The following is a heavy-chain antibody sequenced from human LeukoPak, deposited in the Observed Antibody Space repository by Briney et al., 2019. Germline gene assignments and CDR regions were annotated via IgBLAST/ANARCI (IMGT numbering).Heavy chain of an antibody. D-gene: IGHD5-12*01. CDR3: ARDYAPYSGYQTGGFDP. CDR2: IYYSGST. CDR1: GGSISSSSYY. J-gene: IGHJ5*02. Sequence: PSETLSLTCTVSGGSISSSSYYWGWIRQPPGKGLEWIGSIYYSGSTYYNPSLKSRVTISVDTSKNQFSLKLSSVTAADTAVYYCARDYAPYSGYQTGGFDPWGQGTLVTVSS. V-gene: IGHV4-39*07.